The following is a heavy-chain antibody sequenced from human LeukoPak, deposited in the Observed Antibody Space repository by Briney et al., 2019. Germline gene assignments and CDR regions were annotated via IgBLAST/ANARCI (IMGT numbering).Heavy chain of an antibody. V-gene: IGHV3-66*01. CDR3: VRDQAYYGSGSYSWYFDV. Sequence: GGSLRLSCAASGFNVSNHYMSWVRQAPAKGLEWVSIIYSGGTTHHAASVKGRFNISRDNSKNTPYLQINNLKDEDPAVYFCVRDQAYYGSGSYSWYFDVWGRGTLVAVSS. CDR2: IYSGGTT. CDR1: GFNVSNHY. D-gene: IGHD3-10*01. J-gene: IGHJ2*01.